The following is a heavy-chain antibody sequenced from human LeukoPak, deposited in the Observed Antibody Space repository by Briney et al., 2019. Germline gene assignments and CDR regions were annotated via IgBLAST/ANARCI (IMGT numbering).Heavy chain of an antibody. CDR2: ISYDGSNK. Sequence: PGRSLRLSCAASGFTFSSYGMHWVRQAPGKGLEWVAVISYDGSNKYYADSVKGRFTISRDNSKNTLYLQMNSLRAEYTAVYYCAKEGHDYGDYYYYGMDVWGKGTTVTVSS. CDR1: GFTFSSYG. D-gene: IGHD4-17*01. CDR3: AKEGHDYGDYYYYGMDV. J-gene: IGHJ6*04. V-gene: IGHV3-30*18.